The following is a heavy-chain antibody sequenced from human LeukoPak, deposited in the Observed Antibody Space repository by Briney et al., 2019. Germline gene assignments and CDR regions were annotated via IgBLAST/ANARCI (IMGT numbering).Heavy chain of an antibody. CDR2: IRSSSSYI. D-gene: IGHD6-13*01. CDR1: GFTVSSNY. V-gene: IGHV3-21*01. CDR3: ARDVAAGTFDY. J-gene: IGHJ4*02. Sequence: GGSLRLSCAASGFTVSSNYMSWVRQAPGKGLEWVSSIRSSSSYIYYADSVKGRFTISRDNAKNSLYLQMNSLRAEDTAVYYCARDVAAGTFDYWGQGTLVTVSS.